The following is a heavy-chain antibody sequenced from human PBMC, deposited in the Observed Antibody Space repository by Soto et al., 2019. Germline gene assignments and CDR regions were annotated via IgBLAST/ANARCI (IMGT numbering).Heavy chain of an antibody. V-gene: IGHV1-69*06. CDR3: ARGRGRWLQLRMTDCFGY. CDR2: IIPIFGTA. J-gene: IGHJ4*02. CDR1: GGTFSSYA. D-gene: IGHD5-12*01. Sequence: QVQLVQSGAEVKKPGSSVKVSCKASGGTFSSYAISWVRQAPGQGLEWMGGIIPIFGTANYAQKFQGRVTITADKSPSTAYMELSSLRSEDTAVYYCARGRGRWLQLRMTDCFGYWGQGTMGPVSS.